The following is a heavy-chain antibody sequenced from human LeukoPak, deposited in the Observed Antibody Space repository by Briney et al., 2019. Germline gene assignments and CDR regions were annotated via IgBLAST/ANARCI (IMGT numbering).Heavy chain of an antibody. CDR2: IYSGGST. CDR1: GFTVSSNY. J-gene: IGHJ4*02. CDR3: AKGQTYYYGSGSYPSDY. Sequence: GGSLRLSCAASGFTVSSNYMSWVRQAPGKGLEWVSVIYSGGSTYYADSVKGRFTISRDNAKNSPYLQMNSLRAEDTALYYCAKGQTYYYGSGSYPSDYWGQGTLVTVSS. V-gene: IGHV3-53*05. D-gene: IGHD3-10*01.